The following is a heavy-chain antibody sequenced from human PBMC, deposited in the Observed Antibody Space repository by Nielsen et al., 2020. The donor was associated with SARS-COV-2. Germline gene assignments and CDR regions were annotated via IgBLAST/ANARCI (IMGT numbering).Heavy chain of an antibody. D-gene: IGHD3-10*01. J-gene: IGHJ6*02. CDR3: ARDLYYYGSGSKDYYYYGMDV. Sequence: VRQMPGKGLEWVSAISGSGGSTYYADSVKGRFTISRDNSKNTLYLQMNSLRAEDTAVYYCARDLYYYGSGSKDYYYYGMDVWGQGTTVTVSS. V-gene: IGHV3-23*01. CDR2: ISGSGGST.